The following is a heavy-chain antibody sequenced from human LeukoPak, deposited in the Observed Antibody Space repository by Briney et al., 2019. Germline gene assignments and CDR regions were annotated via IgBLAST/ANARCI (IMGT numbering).Heavy chain of an antibody. D-gene: IGHD1-1*01. Sequence: APGQGLEWMGWINPNSGNTGYAQKFQGRVTMTRNTSISTAYMELSSLRSEDTAVYYCATRTGTGGWYWGQGTLVTVSS. CDR2: INPNSGNT. CDR3: ATRTGTGGWY. J-gene: IGHJ4*02. V-gene: IGHV1-8*01.